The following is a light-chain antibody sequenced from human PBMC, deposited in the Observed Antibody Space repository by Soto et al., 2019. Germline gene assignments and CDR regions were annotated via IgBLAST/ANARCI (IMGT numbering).Light chain of an antibody. J-gene: IGLJ1*01. CDR2: EVS. CDR3: SSYTSSSTL. Sequence: QSVLTQPASVSGSPGQSITISCTGTSSDVGSYNYVSCYQQHPGKAPKLMIYEVSDRPSGISSRFSGSTSGNTASLTISGLQTEDEADYYCSSYTSSSTLFGTGTKVTVL. V-gene: IGLV2-14*01. CDR1: SSDVGSYNY.